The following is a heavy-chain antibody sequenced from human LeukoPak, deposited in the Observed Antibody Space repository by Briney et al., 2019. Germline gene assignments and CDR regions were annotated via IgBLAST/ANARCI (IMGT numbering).Heavy chain of an antibody. CDR3: ARVRGSSWYLDY. CDR1: GFTFSSYA. D-gene: IGHD6-13*01. J-gene: IGHJ4*02. V-gene: IGHV3-23*01. Sequence: GGSLRLSCAASGFTFSSYAMSWVRQAPGKGLEWVSAISGSGGSTYYADSVKGRFTISRDNSKNTLYLQMNSLRAEDTAVYYCARVRGSSWYLDYWGQGTLVTVSS. CDR2: ISGSGGST.